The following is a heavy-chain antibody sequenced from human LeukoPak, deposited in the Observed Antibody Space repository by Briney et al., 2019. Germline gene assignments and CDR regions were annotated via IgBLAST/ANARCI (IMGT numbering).Heavy chain of an antibody. D-gene: IGHD3-3*01. Sequence: GGSLRLSCAASGFTISNYAMQWVRQAPGKGLEWVAVISYDGSSKYYADSVKGRFTISRDNAKNSLYLQMNSLRAEDTAVYYCARVRNYDFWSGYQLFYYYYYGMDVWGQGTTVTVSS. CDR2: ISYDGSSK. V-gene: IGHV3-30-3*01. J-gene: IGHJ6*02. CDR1: GFTISNYA. CDR3: ARVRNYDFWSGYQLFYYYYYGMDV.